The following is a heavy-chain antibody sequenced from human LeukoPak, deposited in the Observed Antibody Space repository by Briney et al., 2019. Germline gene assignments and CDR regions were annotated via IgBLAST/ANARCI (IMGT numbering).Heavy chain of an antibody. V-gene: IGHV1-69*13. CDR1: GGTFSSYA. CDR2: IIPIFGTA. D-gene: IGHD3-22*01. CDR3: ARTYYYDSSGYYEPGDP. Sequence: ASVKVSCKASGGTFSSYAISWVRQAPGQGLEWMGGIIPIFGTANYAQKFQGRVTITADESTSTAYMELSSLRSEDTAVYYCARTYYYDSSGYYEPGDPWGQGTLVTVSS. J-gene: IGHJ5*02.